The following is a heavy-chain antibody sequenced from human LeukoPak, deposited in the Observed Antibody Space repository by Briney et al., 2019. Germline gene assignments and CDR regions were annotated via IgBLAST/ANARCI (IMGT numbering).Heavy chain of an antibody. CDR2: ISNDGSTK. J-gene: IGHJ4*02. Sequence: GGSLRLSCAASGFTFSSYAMHWVRQAPGKGPEWVSVISNDGSTKYYADSVKGRFTISRDNSKNTLYLQMNSLRAEDTAVYYCARVTYYYGSGGFDYWGQGTLVTVSS. D-gene: IGHD3-10*01. CDR3: ARVTYYYGSGGFDY. CDR1: GFTFSSYA. V-gene: IGHV3-30-3*01.